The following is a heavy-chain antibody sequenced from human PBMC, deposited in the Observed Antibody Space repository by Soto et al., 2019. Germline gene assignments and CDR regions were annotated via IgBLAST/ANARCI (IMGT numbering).Heavy chain of an antibody. V-gene: IGHV3-23*01. CDR1: GFTFSSYA. CDR3: AKDRADYYGSGSPTIYDY. J-gene: IGHJ4*02. Sequence: GGSLRLSCAASGFTFSSYAMSWVRQAPGKGLEWVSAISGSGGSTYYADSVKGRFTISRDNSKNTLYLQMNSLRAEDTAVYYCAKDRADYYGSGSPTIYDYWGQGTLVTVSS. D-gene: IGHD3-10*01. CDR2: ISGSGGST.